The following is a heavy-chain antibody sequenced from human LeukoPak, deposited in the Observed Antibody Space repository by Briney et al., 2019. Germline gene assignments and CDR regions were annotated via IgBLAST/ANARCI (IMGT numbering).Heavy chain of an antibody. Sequence: GGSLRLSCTVSGFTVSSNSMSWVRQAPGKGLEWVSFIYSGGNTHYSDSVKGRFTISRDNSKHTLYLQMNSLRAEDTAVYYCERRAGEYSHPYDYWGQGTLVTVSS. D-gene: IGHD4-17*01. CDR3: ERRAGEYSHPYDY. J-gene: IGHJ4*02. CDR1: GFTVSSNS. CDR2: IYSGGNT. V-gene: IGHV3-53*01.